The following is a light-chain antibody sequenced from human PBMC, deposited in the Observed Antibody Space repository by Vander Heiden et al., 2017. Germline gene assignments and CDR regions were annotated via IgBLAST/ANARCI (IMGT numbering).Light chain of an antibody. J-gene: IGKJ3*01. CDR3: QQRSNWPPLFT. V-gene: IGKV3-11*01. Sequence: EIVLTQSPAPLSLSTGERATLSCSASQRPSSCLALYRQKPGQAPGLLIYDASNRATGIPARFSGSGSGTDFALTISSLEPEDFAVYYCQQRSNWPPLFTFGPGTKVDIK. CDR1: QRPSSC. CDR2: DAS.